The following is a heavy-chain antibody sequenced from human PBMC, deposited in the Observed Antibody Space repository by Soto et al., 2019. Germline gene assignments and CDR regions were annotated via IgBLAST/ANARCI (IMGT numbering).Heavy chain of an antibody. CDR3: AKFGGDWA. CDR2: IAYSGAT. Sequence: QVQLQESGPGLVKPSGTLSLTCAVSGDSISSGSTNWWTWVRQPPGKGLEWIGEIAYSGATNYNPSLKSRVTVLLDKSRSQFSLQLSSVTAADTAVYYCAKFGGDWAWGQGTLVTVSS. V-gene: IGHV4-4*02. J-gene: IGHJ4*02. D-gene: IGHD2-21*02. CDR1: GDSISSGSTNW.